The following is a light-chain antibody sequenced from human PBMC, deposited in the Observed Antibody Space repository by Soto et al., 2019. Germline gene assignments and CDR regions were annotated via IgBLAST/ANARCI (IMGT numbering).Light chain of an antibody. V-gene: IGKV3-20*01. CDR2: GAS. CDR3: QQYGSSRAWT. CDR1: QSVSSSY. Sequence: EIVLTQSPGTLSLSPGERATLSCRASQSVSSSYLAWYQQKPGQAPRLLIYGASSRATGIPDRFSGSGSGTDFNLSISRLEPEDVAVSYCQQYGSSRAWTFGQGTKVEIK. J-gene: IGKJ1*01.